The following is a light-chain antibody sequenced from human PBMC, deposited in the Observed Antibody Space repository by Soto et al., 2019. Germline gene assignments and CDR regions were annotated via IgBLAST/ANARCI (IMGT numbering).Light chain of an antibody. J-gene: IGKJ1*01. CDR3: LQYNTYPWT. CDR2: AAS. Sequence: EIQIAQSPCTPSASVADIIIITCRASQGIRNDLDWFQQKPAKAPERLIYAASSLQSGVPSRFSGSGSGTEFTLTISSLQPADFATYYCLQYNTYPWTFGQGTKVDI. CDR1: QGIRND. V-gene: IGKV1-17*01.